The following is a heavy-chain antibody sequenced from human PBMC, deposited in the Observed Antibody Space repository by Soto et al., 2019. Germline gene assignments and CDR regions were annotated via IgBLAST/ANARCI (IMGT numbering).Heavy chain of an antibody. D-gene: IGHD2-2*01. V-gene: IGHV4-4*02. CDR3: ARDLDLMVLVPAAILSLTWGGMDV. CDR1: GGSISSSNW. J-gene: IGHJ6*02. Sequence: SETLSLTCAVSGGSISSSNWWSWVRQPPGKGLEWIGEIYHSGSTNYNPSLKSRVTISVDKSKNQFSLKLSSVTAADTAVYHCARDLDLMVLVPAAILSLTWGGMDVWGQGTTVT. CDR2: IYHSGST.